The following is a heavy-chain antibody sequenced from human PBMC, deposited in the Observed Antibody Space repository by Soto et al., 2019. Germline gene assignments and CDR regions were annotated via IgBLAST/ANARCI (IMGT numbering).Heavy chain of an antibody. Sequence: GKGLDWVSTISVPDGSTYYADSVKGRFTISRDNSKNTLYLQMNSLRAEDTAIYYCAIFFFQAEDGIRDTVPVSAFLLNRFSDL. V-gene: IGHV3-23*01. D-gene: IGHD2-15*01. CDR3: AIFFFQAEDGIRDTVPVSAFLLNRFSDL. J-gene: IGHJ2*01. CDR2: ISVPDGST.